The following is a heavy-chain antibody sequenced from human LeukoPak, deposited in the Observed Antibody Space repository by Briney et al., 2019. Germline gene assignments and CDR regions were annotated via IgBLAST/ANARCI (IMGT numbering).Heavy chain of an antibody. D-gene: IGHD4-17*01. CDR2: VNHSGYT. Sequence: SETLTLTCGVSGTSFTSYYWSWIRQTPGKGLEWIGEVNHSGYTNMNPSLKSRVTISVDTSKNQFSLMMTSVTAADTAVYFCARMTTGHDYWGQGILVTVSS. CDR1: GTSFTSYY. J-gene: IGHJ4*02. V-gene: IGHV4-34*01. CDR3: ARMTTGHDY.